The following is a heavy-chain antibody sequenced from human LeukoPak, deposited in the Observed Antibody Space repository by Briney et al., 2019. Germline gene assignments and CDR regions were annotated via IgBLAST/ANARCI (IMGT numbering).Heavy chain of an antibody. J-gene: IGHJ4*02. D-gene: IGHD3-9*01. CDR1: GFTFSSYG. CDR2: ISGSGGST. Sequence: GGSLRLSCAASGFTFSSYGMSWVRQAPGKGLECVSAISGSGGSTYYADSVKGRFTISRDNSKNTLYLQMNNLRAEDTAIYYCAKAANYDILTGYYLDYWGQGTLVTVSS. V-gene: IGHV3-23*01. CDR3: AKAANYDILTGYYLDY.